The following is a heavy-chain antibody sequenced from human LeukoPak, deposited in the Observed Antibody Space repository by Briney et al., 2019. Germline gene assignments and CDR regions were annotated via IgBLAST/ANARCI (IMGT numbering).Heavy chain of an antibody. V-gene: IGHV3-21*01. Sequence: GGSLRLSCAASVFTFSSYSMNGVRHAPGRGLEGVSPITSTSSYIYYAGSVKGRFTITRDNAKNSLYLQMSSLRAEDTAVYYCARVGVRYSSGGTFDYWGQATLVTVSS. J-gene: IGHJ4*02. CDR3: ARVGVRYSSGGTFDY. CDR1: VFTFSSYS. CDR2: ITSTSSYI. D-gene: IGHD6-19*01.